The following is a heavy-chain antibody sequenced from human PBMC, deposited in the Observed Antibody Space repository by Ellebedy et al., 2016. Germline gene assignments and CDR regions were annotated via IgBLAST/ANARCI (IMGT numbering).Heavy chain of an antibody. CDR3: AKPYGDYVRYYYGMDV. CDR2: IWYDGSNK. V-gene: IGHV3-30*02. CDR1: GFTFSSYG. D-gene: IGHD4-17*01. J-gene: IGHJ6*02. Sequence: GESLKISXAASGFTFSSYGMHWVRQAPGKGLEWVAVIWYDGSNKYYADSVKGRFTISRDNSKNTLYLQMNSLRAEDTAVYYCAKPYGDYVRYYYGMDVWGQGTTVTVSS.